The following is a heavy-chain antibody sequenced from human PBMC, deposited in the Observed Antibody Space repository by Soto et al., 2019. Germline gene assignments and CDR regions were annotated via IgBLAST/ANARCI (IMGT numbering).Heavy chain of an antibody. D-gene: IGHD2-2*01. CDR2: IIPISGTA. CDR1: GGTFSSYA. V-gene: IGHV1-69*01. J-gene: IGHJ6*02. Sequence: QVQLEQSGAEVKKPGSSVKLSCKASGGTFSSYAISWVRQAPGQGLAWMGGIIPISGTANYAQKFQGRVTITADESTFTAYMELSSLRFDVRALYYGARSQGSSTSLVTDYDSYCGRDLCGQGTAVTVSS. CDR3: ARSQGSSTSLVTDYDSYCGRDL.